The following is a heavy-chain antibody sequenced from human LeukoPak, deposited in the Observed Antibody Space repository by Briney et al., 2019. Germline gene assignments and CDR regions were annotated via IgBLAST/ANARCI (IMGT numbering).Heavy chain of an antibody. J-gene: IGHJ2*01. CDR1: GGTFSSYA. Sequence: EASVKVSCKASGGTFSSYAISWVRQAPGQGLEWMGRIIPILGIANYAQKFQGRVTITADKSTSTAYMELSSLRSEDTAVYYCATPKGGIAVAGTLGYFDLWGRGTLVTVSS. D-gene: IGHD6-19*01. CDR2: IIPILGIA. CDR3: ATPKGGIAVAGTLGYFDL. V-gene: IGHV1-69*04.